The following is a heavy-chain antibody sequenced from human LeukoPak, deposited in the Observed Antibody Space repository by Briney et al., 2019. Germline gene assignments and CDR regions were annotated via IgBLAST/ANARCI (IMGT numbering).Heavy chain of an antibody. Sequence: GGSLRLSCAASGFTFSSYSMHWVCQAPGKGLEWVAVLSYDGSNEYYTDSVKGRFTISRDNSKNTLLLQMNSLRIEDTAEYYCARDAPSPGAAHSSSYYFDYWGQGTLVTVSS. D-gene: IGHD6-13*01. CDR3: ARDAPSPGAAHSSSYYFDY. CDR1: GFTFSSYS. J-gene: IGHJ4*02. CDR2: LSYDGSNE. V-gene: IGHV3-30-3*01.